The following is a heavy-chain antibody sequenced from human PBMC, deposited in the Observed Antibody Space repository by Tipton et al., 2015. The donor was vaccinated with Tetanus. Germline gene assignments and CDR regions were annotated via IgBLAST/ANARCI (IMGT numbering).Heavy chain of an antibody. CDR3: VRGRGSGAQSFGFEH. J-gene: IGHJ4*02. CDR1: GALLSTGGYS. CDR2: IYHTGST. D-gene: IGHD3-10*01. V-gene: IGHV4-30-2*06. Sequence: TLSLTCAVSGALLSTGGYSWGWIRQSPGQGLEWIGYIYHTGSTYYNPSVRSRVSISTVGSKIHVSLRLTSVTAADTGVYFCVRGRGSGAQSFGFEHWGRGTQVIVSS.